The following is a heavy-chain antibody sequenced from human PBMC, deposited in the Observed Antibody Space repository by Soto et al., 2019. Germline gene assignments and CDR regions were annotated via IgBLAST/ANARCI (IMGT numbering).Heavy chain of an antibody. J-gene: IGHJ6*02. CDR3: ARDSLRGMDV. CDR2: ISYDGSNK. CDR1: GFTFSSYA. Sequence: GGSLRLSFAASGFTFSSYAMHWVRQAPGKGLEWVAVISYDGSNKYYADSVKGRFTISRDNSKNTLYLQMTSLRAEDTAVYYCARDSLRGMDVWGQGTTVTVSS. V-gene: IGHV3-30-3*01. D-gene: IGHD5-12*01.